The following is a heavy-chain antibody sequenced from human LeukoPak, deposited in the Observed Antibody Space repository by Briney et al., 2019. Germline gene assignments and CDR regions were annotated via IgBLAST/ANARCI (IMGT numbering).Heavy chain of an antibody. CDR3: ARGWELGVGAFDI. Sequence: GGSLRLSCAASGFTFSTYGMHWVRQAPGKGLEWVAVISYDGSNKYYADSVKGRFTISRDNSKNTLYLQMNSLRAEDTAVYYCARGWELGVGAFDIWGQGTMVTVSS. CDR1: GFTFSTYG. D-gene: IGHD1-26*01. J-gene: IGHJ3*02. V-gene: IGHV3-30*03. CDR2: ISYDGSNK.